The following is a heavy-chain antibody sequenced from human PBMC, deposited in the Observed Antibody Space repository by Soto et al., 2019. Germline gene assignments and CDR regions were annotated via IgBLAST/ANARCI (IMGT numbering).Heavy chain of an antibody. Sequence: ASVKVSCKASGYTFTSYRISWVPQAPGQGLEWKGWISAYNGNTNSAQKLQGRVTMTTDTSTSTAYMELRSLRSDDTAVYYCARVGYYDSSGYSFALDAFDIWGQGTMVTVSS. D-gene: IGHD3-22*01. CDR2: ISAYNGNT. V-gene: IGHV1-18*01. CDR1: GYTFTSYR. CDR3: ARVGYYDSSGYSFALDAFDI. J-gene: IGHJ3*02.